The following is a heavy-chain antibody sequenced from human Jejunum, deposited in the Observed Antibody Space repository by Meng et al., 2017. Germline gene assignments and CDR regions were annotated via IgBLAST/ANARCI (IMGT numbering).Heavy chain of an antibody. J-gene: IGHJ4*02. CDR2: MYTSGST. V-gene: IGHV4-4*07. D-gene: IGHD6-19*01. CDR1: GDSISSYY. CDR3: AREEGAVAGRAFDY. Sequence: VQLQEAGPGLVKPSETLSPPCTVSGDSISSYYWSWNRQPAGKGLEWIGRMYTSGSTNYNPSLKSRVTMSLDMSKNQFSLELRSVTAADTAVYYCAREEGAVAGRAFDYWGQGTLVTVSS.